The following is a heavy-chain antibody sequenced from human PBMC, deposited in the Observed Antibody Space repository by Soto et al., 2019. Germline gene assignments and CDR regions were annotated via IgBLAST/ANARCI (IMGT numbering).Heavy chain of an antibody. CDR1: GYSFTNYW. Sequence: GESLKISCKGSGYSFTNYWTGWVRQMPGKGLEWMGIIYPGDSDTRYSPSFQGQVTISADKSISTAYLKWSSLKPSGTAMYYCARMYYYDSSGYYYGYYYYGMDFWRQGTTVIVPT. CDR3: ARMYYYDSSGYYYGYYYYGMDF. D-gene: IGHD3-22*01. J-gene: IGHJ6*01. V-gene: IGHV5-51*01. CDR2: IYPGDSDT.